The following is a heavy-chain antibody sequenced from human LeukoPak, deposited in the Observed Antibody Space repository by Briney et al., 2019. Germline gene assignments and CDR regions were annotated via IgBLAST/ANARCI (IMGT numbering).Heavy chain of an antibody. J-gene: IGHJ4*02. CDR1: GFTFSSYS. CDR2: ISSSSSTI. CDR3: ARDGGTAMPFDY. Sequence: GGSLRLSCAASGFTFSSYSMNWVGQAPGNGLEGVSYISSSSSTIYYADSVKGRFTISRDNATNSLYLQRNSLRDEDTAVYYCARDGGTAMPFDYWGQGTLVTVSS. V-gene: IGHV3-48*02. D-gene: IGHD5-18*01.